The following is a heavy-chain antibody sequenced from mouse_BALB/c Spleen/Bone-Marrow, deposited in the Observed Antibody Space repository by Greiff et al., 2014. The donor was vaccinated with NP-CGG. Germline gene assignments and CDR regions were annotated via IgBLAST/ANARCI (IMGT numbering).Heavy chain of an antibody. V-gene: IGHV1-55*01. CDR3: ARRDDYDDYYFAY. Sequence: VQLQQSGAGLVKPGTSVKMSCKASGYTFTSYWMHWVKQRPGQGLEWIGDIYPGSDSTNYNEKFKSKATLTVDTSSSTAYMQLSSLTSEDSAVYYCARRDDYDDYYFAYWGQGTTLTVSS. CDR1: GYTFTSYW. D-gene: IGHD2-4*01. CDR2: IYPGSDST. J-gene: IGHJ2*01.